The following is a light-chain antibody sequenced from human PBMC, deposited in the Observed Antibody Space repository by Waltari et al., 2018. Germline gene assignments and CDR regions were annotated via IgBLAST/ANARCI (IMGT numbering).Light chain of an antibody. CDR3: QHYVRLPVT. J-gene: IGKJ1*01. CDR2: GAS. Sequence: EIVLTQSPGTLSLSPGERATLSCRASQSVSRTFAWYQQQPAQAPRLLIYGASSRATGIPDRFSGRGSGTDFSLTISSLEPEDFAVYFCQHYVRLPVTFGQGTKVEIK. V-gene: IGKV3-20*01. CDR1: QSVSRTF.